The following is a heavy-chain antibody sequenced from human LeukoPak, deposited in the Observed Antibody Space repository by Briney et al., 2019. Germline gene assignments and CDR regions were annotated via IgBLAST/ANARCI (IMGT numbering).Heavy chain of an antibody. D-gene: IGHD2-21*02. Sequence: GGSLRLSCAASGFSFSSYWLHWVRQAPGKGLVWVSRINEDAKTINYADSVKGRFTISRDNAKNTVSLQMNGLRAEDTAVYYCARVEVGGDYSKFDYWGQGTLVTVSS. CDR1: GFSFSSYW. V-gene: IGHV3-74*01. CDR2: INEDAKTI. CDR3: ARVEVGGDYSKFDY. J-gene: IGHJ4*02.